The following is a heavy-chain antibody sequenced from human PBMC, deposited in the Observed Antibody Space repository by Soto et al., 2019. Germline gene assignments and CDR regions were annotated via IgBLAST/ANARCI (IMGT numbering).Heavy chain of an antibody. D-gene: IGHD1-7*01. CDR2: ISGSGGST. V-gene: IGHV3-23*01. CDR3: AKDQLRYNWNYVPWFDP. Sequence: GGSLRLSCAASGFNFSSYAMSLVRQAPGKGLEWVSAISGSGGSTYYADSVKGRFTISRDNSKNTLYLQMNSLRAEDTAVYYCAKDQLRYNWNYVPWFDPWGQGTLVTVSS. CDR1: GFNFSSYA. J-gene: IGHJ5*02.